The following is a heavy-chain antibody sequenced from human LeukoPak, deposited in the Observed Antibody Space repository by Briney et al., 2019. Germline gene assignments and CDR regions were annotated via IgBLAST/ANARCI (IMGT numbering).Heavy chain of an antibody. CDR2: LRSDGSII. CDR3: AREAYEAFDI. Sequence: TGGSLRLSCAASGFSFSAYWMHWVRQAPGKGLVWVSRLRSDGSIITCADSVKGRFTISRDNAKNTLYLQMNSLRAEDTAVYYCAREAYEAFDIWGQGTMVTVSS. CDR1: GFSFSAYW. V-gene: IGHV3-74*01. J-gene: IGHJ3*02.